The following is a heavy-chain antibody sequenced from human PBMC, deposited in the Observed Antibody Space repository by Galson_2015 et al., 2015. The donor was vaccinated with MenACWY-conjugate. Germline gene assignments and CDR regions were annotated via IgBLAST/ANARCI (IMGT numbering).Heavy chain of an antibody. CDR2: ITSSGSTK. D-gene: IGHD4-11*01. Sequence: SLRLSCAASGFTFSIYEMNWVRQAPGKGLEWLSYITSSGSTKYYADPVKDRFTISRDNADSSLSLQMNSLRAEDTAVYYCARAYDYSNYGHYYYMDVWGKGTTVTVSS. V-gene: IGHV3-48*03. CDR1: GFTFSIYE. J-gene: IGHJ6*03. CDR3: ARAYDYSNYGHYYYMDV.